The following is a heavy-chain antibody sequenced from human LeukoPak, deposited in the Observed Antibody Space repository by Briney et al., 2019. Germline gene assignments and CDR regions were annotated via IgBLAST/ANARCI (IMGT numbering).Heavy chain of an antibody. Sequence: PSETLSLTCTVSGGSISSSSYYWGWIRQPPGKGLEWIGSIYYSGSTYYNPSLKSRVSMSVDTSKNQFSLKLSSVTAADTAVYYCARDWEGYCSRTSCYGPALDIWGQGTMVTVSS. CDR3: ARDWEGYCSRTSCYGPALDI. J-gene: IGHJ3*02. CDR1: GGSISSSSYY. CDR2: IYYSGST. D-gene: IGHD2-2*01. V-gene: IGHV4-39*07.